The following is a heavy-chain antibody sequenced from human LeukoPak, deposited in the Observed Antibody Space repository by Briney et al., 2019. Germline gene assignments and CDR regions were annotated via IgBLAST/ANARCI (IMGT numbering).Heavy chain of an antibody. V-gene: IGHV4-59*08. J-gene: IGHJ4*02. CDR2: MYYSGST. CDR1: GGSLSSYY. Sequence: KPSETPSLTCSVSGGSLSSYYWSWIRQPPGKGLEWIGYMYYSGSTNYNPSLKSRVTVSVDTSKNQFSLRLSSVTAADTVFYYCARHSRDDYNWRYSFDYWGQGTLVTVSS. CDR3: ARHSRDDYNWRYSFDY. D-gene: IGHD5-24*01.